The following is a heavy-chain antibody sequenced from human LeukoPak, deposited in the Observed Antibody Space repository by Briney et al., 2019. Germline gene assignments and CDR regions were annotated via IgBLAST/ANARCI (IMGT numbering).Heavy chain of an antibody. CDR3: ARRAIAGRPDY. Sequence: PSETLSLTCAVYGGSFSGYYWSWIRQPPGKGLEWIGEINHSGSTNYNPSLKSRVTISVDTSKNQFSLKLSSVTAADTAAYYCARRAIAGRPDYWGQGTLVTVSS. V-gene: IGHV4-34*01. CDR2: INHSGST. CDR1: GGSFSGYY. D-gene: IGHD6-13*01. J-gene: IGHJ4*02.